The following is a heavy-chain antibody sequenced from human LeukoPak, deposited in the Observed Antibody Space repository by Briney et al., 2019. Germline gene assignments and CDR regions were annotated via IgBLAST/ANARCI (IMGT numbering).Heavy chain of an antibody. CDR3: AREDRSGWSDY. Sequence: SETLSLTCTVSGGSISTSNYYWGWIRQPPGKGLEWIGNIFYSGSTNYNPSLKSRVTISLDTSRNQFSLKLSSVTAADTAVYYCAREDRSGWSDYWGQGTLVTVSS. CDR1: GGSISTSNYY. V-gene: IGHV4-39*07. D-gene: IGHD6-19*01. J-gene: IGHJ4*02. CDR2: IFYSGST.